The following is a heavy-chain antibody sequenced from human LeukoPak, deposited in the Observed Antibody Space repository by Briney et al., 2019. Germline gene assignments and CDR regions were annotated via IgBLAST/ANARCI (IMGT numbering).Heavy chain of an antibody. CDR3: ARRRYCSSTNCYGDWFDP. D-gene: IGHD2-2*01. CDR1: GFPFSNHW. Sequence: GGPLRLPCSASGFPFSNHWMHWVRQAPGKGLVWVSRINSDGNSTSYADSVKGRFTISRDNAKNTLYLQMNSLRAEDTAVYYCARRRYCSSTNCYGDWFDPWGQGTLVTVSS. V-gene: IGHV3-74*01. CDR2: INSDGNST. J-gene: IGHJ5*02.